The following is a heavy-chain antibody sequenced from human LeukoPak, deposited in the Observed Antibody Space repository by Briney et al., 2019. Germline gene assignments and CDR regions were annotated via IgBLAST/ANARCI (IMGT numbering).Heavy chain of an antibody. V-gene: IGHV3-66*01. J-gene: IGHJ3*02. Sequence: RPGGSLRLSCAASGFTVSSNYMSWVRQAPGKGLEWVSVIYSGGSTYYADSVKGRFTISRDNSKNTLYLQMNSLRAEDTAVYYCARVGEYYDFWSGYPIWGQGTMVTVSS. CDR1: GFTVSSNY. D-gene: IGHD3-3*01. CDR3: ARVGEYYDFWSGYPI. CDR2: IYSGGST.